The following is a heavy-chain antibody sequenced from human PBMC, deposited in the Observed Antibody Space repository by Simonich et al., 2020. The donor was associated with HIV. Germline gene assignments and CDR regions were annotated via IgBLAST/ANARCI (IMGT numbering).Heavy chain of an antibody. J-gene: IGHJ6*02. D-gene: IGHD4-4*01. CDR1: GYTFTNYD. V-gene: IGHV1-3*01. Sequence: QVQLVQSGAEMKKPGASVRVSCKTSGYTFTNYDMHWVRQAPGQRLEWMGWINSDNGNTKHSQKFHGRVTITRDTSASTAYMELSSLRSEDTAVYYCARLGVTPYYYYAMDVWGQGTTVTVSS. CDR2: INSDNGNT. CDR3: ARLGVTPYYYYAMDV.